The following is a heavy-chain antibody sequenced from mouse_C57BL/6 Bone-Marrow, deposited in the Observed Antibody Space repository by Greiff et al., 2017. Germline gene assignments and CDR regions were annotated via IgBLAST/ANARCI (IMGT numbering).Heavy chain of an antibody. CDR3: ARGDYYGSPWFAY. D-gene: IGHD1-1*01. J-gene: IGHJ3*01. Sequence: QVQLQQPGAELVKPGASVKLSCKASGYTFTSYWMHWVKQRPGQGLEWIGMIHPNSGSTNYNEKFNSKATLTVDKSSSTAYMQLSSLTSEDSAVYYCARGDYYGSPWFAYWGQGTLVTVSA. CDR2: IHPNSGST. V-gene: IGHV1-64*01. CDR1: GYTFTSYW.